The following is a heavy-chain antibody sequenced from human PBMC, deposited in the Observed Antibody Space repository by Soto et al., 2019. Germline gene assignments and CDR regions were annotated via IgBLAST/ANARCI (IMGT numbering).Heavy chain of an antibody. Sequence: QVQLGQSGAEVRMPGSSVKVSCKASGGTFSTYPINWVRQAPGQGLEWMGGIIPLFGTTNYAQKFKGRVTITADESTSTAYMELSSVRAEDAAVYYCARGATHGSSWYFWFDPWGQGTLVTVSS. J-gene: IGHJ5*02. V-gene: IGHV1-69*01. CDR3: ARGATHGSSWYFWFDP. CDR2: IIPLFGTT. CDR1: GGTFSTYP. D-gene: IGHD6-13*01.